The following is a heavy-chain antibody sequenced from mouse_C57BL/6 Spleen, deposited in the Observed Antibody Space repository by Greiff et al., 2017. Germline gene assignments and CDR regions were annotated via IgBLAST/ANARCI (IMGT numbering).Heavy chain of an antibody. CDR2: IYPGSGST. D-gene: IGHD4-1*01. CDR1: GYTFTSYW. V-gene: IGHV1-55*01. Sequence: QVQLQQSGAELVKPGASVKMSCKASGYTFTSYWITWVKQRPGQGLEWIGDIYPGSGSTNYNEKFKSKATLTVDTSSSTAYMQLSSLTSEDSAVYYCARRRLLTGIFDYWGQGTTLTVSS. J-gene: IGHJ2*01. CDR3: ARRRLLTGIFDY.